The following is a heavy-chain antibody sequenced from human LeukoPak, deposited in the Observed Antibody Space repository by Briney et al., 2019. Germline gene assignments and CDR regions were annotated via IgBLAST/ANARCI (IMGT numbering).Heavy chain of an antibody. CDR3: ATFLYRKLDY. D-gene: IGHD2-2*02. CDR1: GYTFTVYY. Sequence: ASVKVSCKVSGYTFTVYYMHWVQQAPGKGLEWMGLVDPEDGETIYAEKFQGRVTITADTSTDTAYMELSSLRSEDTAVYYCATFLYRKLDYWGQGTLVTVSS. J-gene: IGHJ4*02. CDR2: VDPEDGET. V-gene: IGHV1-69-2*01.